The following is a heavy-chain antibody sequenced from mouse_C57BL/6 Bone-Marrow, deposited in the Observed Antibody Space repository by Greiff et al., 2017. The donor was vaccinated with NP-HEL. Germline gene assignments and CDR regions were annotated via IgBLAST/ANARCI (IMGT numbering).Heavy chain of an antibody. Sequence: VQLQESGAELARPGASVKLSCKASGYTFTSYGISWVKQRTGQGLEWIGEIYPTSGNTYYNEKFKGKATLTADKSSSTAYTELRSLTSEDSADYVCARCDYGSRRDFDVWGTGTTVTVSS. D-gene: IGHD1-1*01. J-gene: IGHJ1*03. CDR1: GYTFTSYG. CDR2: IYPTSGNT. V-gene: IGHV1-81*01. CDR3: ARCDYGSRRDFDV.